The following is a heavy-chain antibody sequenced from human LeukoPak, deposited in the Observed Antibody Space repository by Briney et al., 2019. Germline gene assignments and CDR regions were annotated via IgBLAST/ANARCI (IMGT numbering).Heavy chain of an antibody. D-gene: IGHD6-19*01. CDR3: AGAVPGTWYFDL. V-gene: IGHV4-34*01. Sequence: PSETLSLTCGVYGGSFNNYYWSWIRQPPGKGLEWIGEINHSGSTNYNPSLKSRVTISVDTSENQFSLRLTSVTAADTAVYYCAGAVPGTWYFDLWGRGTLVTVSS. CDR1: GGSFNNYY. J-gene: IGHJ2*01. CDR2: INHSGST.